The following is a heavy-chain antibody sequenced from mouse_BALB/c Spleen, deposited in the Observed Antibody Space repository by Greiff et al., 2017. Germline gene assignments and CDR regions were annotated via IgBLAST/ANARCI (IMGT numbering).Heavy chain of an antibody. CDR3: ARDGEDGNYVYFDV. V-gene: IGHV5-4*02. CDR1: GFTFSDYY. D-gene: IGHD2-1*01. CDR2: ISDGGSYT. Sequence: EVKLVESGGGLVKPGGSLKLSCAASGFTFSDYYMYWVRQTPEKRLEWVATISDGGSYTYYPDSVKGRFTISRDNAKNNLYLQMSSLKSEDTAVYYVARDGEDGNYVYFDVWGAGTTVTVSS. J-gene: IGHJ1*01.